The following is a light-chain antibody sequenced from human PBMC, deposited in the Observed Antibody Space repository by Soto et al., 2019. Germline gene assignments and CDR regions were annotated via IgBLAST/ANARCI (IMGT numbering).Light chain of an antibody. CDR2: DAS. CDR3: QQYDNRPPIT. Sequence: DIQMTQSPSSLSASVVDRGTITCHASQYIINHLNCYQQKPGKPPQLLIYDASNVNTGVPSRFRASGSGTAFTFIISSLQPEDIATYYCQQYDNRPPITFGQGTRLEIK. V-gene: IGKV1-33*01. CDR1: QYIINH. J-gene: IGKJ5*01.